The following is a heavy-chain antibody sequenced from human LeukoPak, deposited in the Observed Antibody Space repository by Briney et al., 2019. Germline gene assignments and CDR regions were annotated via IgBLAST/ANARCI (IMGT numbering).Heavy chain of an antibody. J-gene: IGHJ4*02. D-gene: IGHD5-18*01. Sequence: GGSLRLSCAVSGFTFSTYGLHWVRQAPGKGLEWVALISYNGGVRFYADSVKGRFTISRDNSKNTVYLQMNSLRTEDTAVYYCLTEDTPTVFDYWGQGTLVTVSS. CDR3: LTEDTPTVFDY. CDR1: GFTFSTYG. CDR2: ISYNGGVR. V-gene: IGHV3-30*03.